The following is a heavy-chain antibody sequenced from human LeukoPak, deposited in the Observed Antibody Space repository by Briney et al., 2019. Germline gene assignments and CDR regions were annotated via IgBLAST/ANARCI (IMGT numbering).Heavy chain of an antibody. CDR2: IYYSGST. CDR1: GGSISSYY. V-gene: IGHV4-59*01. CDR3: ARTTEGYCRGRSCYSYYYYMDV. J-gene: IGHJ6*03. Sequence: SETLSLTCTVSGGSISSYYWSWIRQPPGKGLEWIGYIYYSGSTNYNPSLKSRVTISVDTSKNQFSLKLRSVPAADTAVYYCARTTEGYCRGRSCYSYYYYMDVWGKGTTVTVSS. D-gene: IGHD2-15*01.